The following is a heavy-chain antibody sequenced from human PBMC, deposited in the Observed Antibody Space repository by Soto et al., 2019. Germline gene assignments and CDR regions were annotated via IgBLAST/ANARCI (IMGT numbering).Heavy chain of an antibody. J-gene: IGHJ5*02. Sequence: GGSLRLSCAASGFTFSSYAMSWVRQAPGKGLEWVSAISGSGGSTYYADSVKGRFTISRDNSKNTLYLQMNSLRAEDTAVYYCAKDREIVVVPAAMNWFDPWGQGTRVTVSS. CDR1: GFTFSSYA. V-gene: IGHV3-23*01. D-gene: IGHD2-2*01. CDR3: AKDREIVVVPAAMNWFDP. CDR2: ISGSGGST.